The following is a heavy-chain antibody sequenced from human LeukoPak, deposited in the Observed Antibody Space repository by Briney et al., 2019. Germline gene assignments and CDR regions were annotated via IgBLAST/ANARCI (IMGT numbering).Heavy chain of an antibody. D-gene: IGHD6-6*01. J-gene: IGHJ4*02. CDR1: GFTFSTYE. Sequence: GGSLRLSCAASGFTFSTYEMHWVREAPGKGVEWVSYMSSSGDIIYYADSVKGRFTISRDNAKNSLYLQMDSLRAEDTAVYYCARDDGGRHTSSLDYWGQGTLVAVSS. CDR3: ARDDGGRHTSSLDY. CDR2: MSSSGDII. V-gene: IGHV3-48*03.